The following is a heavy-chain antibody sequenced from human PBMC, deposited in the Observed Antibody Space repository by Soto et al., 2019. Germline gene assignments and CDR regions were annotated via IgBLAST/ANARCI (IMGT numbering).Heavy chain of an antibody. V-gene: IGHV3-15*01. CDR3: TTDNSGVVVVAATQNDY. CDR1: GFTFSNAW. D-gene: IGHD2-15*01. CDR2: IKSKTDGGTT. Sequence: EVQLVESGGGLVKPGGSLRLSCAASGFTFSNAWMSWVRQAPGKGLEWVGRIKSKTDGGTTDYAAPVKGRFTISRDDSKNTLYLQMNSLKTEDTAVYYCTTDNSGVVVVAATQNDYWGQGTLVTVSS. J-gene: IGHJ4*02.